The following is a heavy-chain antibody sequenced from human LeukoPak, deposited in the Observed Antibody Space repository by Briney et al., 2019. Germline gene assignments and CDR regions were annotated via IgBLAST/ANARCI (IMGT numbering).Heavy chain of an antibody. V-gene: IGHV1-18*01. CDR3: ARVEQLVNYYYYMDV. CDR1: GYTFTSYG. Sequence: ASVKVSCKASGYTFTSYGISWVRQAPGQGLEWMGWISAYNGNTNYAQKLQGRVTMTTDTSTSTAYMELRSLRSDDTDVYYCARVEQLVNYYYYMDVWGKGPPVTVSS. J-gene: IGHJ6*03. CDR2: ISAYNGNT. D-gene: IGHD6-6*01.